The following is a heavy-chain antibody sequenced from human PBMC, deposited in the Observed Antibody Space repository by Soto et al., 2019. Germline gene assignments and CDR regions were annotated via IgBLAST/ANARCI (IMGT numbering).Heavy chain of an antibody. D-gene: IGHD3-3*01. CDR1: GFTFTDYW. CDR3: AKEVLRFLEWSDTAFDY. Sequence: ESGGGLVLPGGSLRLSCAASGFTFTDYWMSWVRQAPGKGLEWVANLNQDGSQKNCVDSLKGRFTISRDNAKSSVYLQLNSLRAEDTAVYYCAKEVLRFLEWSDTAFDYWGQGTLVTVSS. CDR2: LNQDGSQK. J-gene: IGHJ4*02. V-gene: IGHV3-7*03.